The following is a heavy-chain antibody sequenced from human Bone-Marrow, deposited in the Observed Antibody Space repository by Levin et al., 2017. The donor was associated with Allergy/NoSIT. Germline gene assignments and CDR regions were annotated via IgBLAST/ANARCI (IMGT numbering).Heavy chain of an antibody. CDR2: IHYSGTT. Sequence: PSETLSLTCTVSGDSISSGDYYWSWVRQPPGKGLEWIGYIHYSGTTYYNPSLKSRVTISIDTSNNQFSLKLTSVTVADTAVYYCAGDSSDLLEDWGPGNLATVSS. D-gene: IGHD3-22*01. CDR1: GDSISSGDYY. CDR3: AGDSSDLLED. J-gene: IGHJ4*02. V-gene: IGHV4-30-4*01.